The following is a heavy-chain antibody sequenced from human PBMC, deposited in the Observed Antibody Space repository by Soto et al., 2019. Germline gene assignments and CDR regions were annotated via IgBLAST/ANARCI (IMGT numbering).Heavy chain of an antibody. CDR2: IYPSGIT. CDR3: AREAYKRGATNPFFDY. J-gene: IGHJ4*02. D-gene: IGHD1-26*01. V-gene: IGHV4-4*02. Sequence: SETLSLTCAVSCGSISSSNWWTWVRLPPGKGLEWIGEIYPSGITNYSPSLKSRVTMSVDKSKNQFSLKLNSVTAADTAMYYCAREAYKRGATNPFFDYWGQGTLVTVSS. CDR1: CGSISSSNW.